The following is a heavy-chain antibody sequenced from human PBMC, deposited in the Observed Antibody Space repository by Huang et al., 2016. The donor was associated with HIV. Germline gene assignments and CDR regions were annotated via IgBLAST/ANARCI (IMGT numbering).Heavy chain of an antibody. CDR3: ARENEFCGSTNCHHYYYGLDV. D-gene: IGHD2-2*01. V-gene: IGHV4-4*07. CDR2: FYTSGNT. CDR1: GGSISTYY. Sequence: QVQLQESGPGLVKPSETLSLTCTVSGGSISTYYWSWIRQSAGKGLECVGRFYTSGNTKYNTARRSRVTMSVDTPKNQFSLRLTSVTAADTAVYYCARENEFCGSTNCHHYYYGLDVWGQGTTVTVSS. J-gene: IGHJ6*02.